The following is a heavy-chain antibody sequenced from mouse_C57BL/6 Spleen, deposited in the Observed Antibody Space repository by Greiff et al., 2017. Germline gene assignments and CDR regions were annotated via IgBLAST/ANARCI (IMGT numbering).Heavy chain of an antibody. CDR3: AREGYYGLFAY. V-gene: IGHV1-64*01. J-gene: IGHJ3*01. CDR2: IHPNSGST. D-gene: IGHD1-1*01. CDR1: GYTFTSYW. Sequence: QVQLQQPGAELVKPGASVKLSCKASGYTFTSYWMHWVKQRPGQGLEWIGMIHPNSGSTNYNEKFKSKATLTVDKSSSTAYMQLSSLTSEDSAVYYCAREGYYGLFAYWGQGTLVTVSA.